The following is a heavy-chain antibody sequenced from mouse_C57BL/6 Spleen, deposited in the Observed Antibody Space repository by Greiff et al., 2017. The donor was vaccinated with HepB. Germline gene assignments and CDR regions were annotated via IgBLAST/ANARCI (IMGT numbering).Heavy chain of an antibody. D-gene: IGHD3-1*01. Sequence: EVQLVESGGDLVKPGGSLKLSCAASGFTFSSYGMSWVRQTPDKRLEWVATISSGGSYTYYPDSVKGRFTISRDNAKNTLYLQMSSLKSEDTAMYYCARLGDGGYFDVWGTGTTVTGAS. CDR2: ISSGGSYT. J-gene: IGHJ1*03. CDR3: ARLGDGGYFDV. CDR1: GFTFSSYG. V-gene: IGHV5-6*01.